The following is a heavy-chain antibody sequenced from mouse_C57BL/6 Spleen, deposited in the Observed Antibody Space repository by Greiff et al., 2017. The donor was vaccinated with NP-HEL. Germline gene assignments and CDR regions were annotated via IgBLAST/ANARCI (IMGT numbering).Heavy chain of an antibody. CDR3: TRLSYYYGSSSCAMDY. CDR2: ISSGGDYI. Sequence: EVQLVESGEGLVKPGGSLKLSCAASGFTFSSYAMSWVRQTPEKRLEWVAYISSGGDYIYYADTVKGRFTISRDNARNTLYLQMSSLKSEDTAMYYCTRLSYYYGSSSCAMDYWGQGTSVTVSS. D-gene: IGHD1-1*01. CDR1: GFTFSSYA. J-gene: IGHJ4*01. V-gene: IGHV5-9-1*02.